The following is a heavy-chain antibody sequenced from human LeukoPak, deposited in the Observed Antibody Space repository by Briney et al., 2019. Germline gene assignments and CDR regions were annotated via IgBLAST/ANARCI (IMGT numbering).Heavy chain of an antibody. V-gene: IGHV4-31*03. CDR2: IYYSGST. D-gene: IGHD6-13*01. Sequence: PSETLSLTCTVSGGSISSGGYYWSWIRQHPGKGLEWIGYIYYSGSTYYNPSLKSRVTISVDTSKNQFSLKLSSVTAADTAVYYWARTGYSSRWYEIGYWGQETLVTVSS. J-gene: IGHJ4*02. CDR1: GGSISSGGYY. CDR3: ARTGYSSRWYEIGY.